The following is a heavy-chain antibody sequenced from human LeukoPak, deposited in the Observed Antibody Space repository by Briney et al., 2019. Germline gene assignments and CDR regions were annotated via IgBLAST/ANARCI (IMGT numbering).Heavy chain of an antibody. CDR2: IKQDGSEK. J-gene: IGHJ5*02. CDR3: ARDLRAFRVAAAGTIKFGWFDP. V-gene: IGHV3-7*01. D-gene: IGHD6-13*01. CDR1: GFTFSSYW. Sequence: PGGSLSLSCAASGFTFSSYWMSWVRQTPGKGLEWVANIKQDGSEKYYVDSVKGRFTISRDNAKNSLYLQMNSLRAEDTAVYYCARDLRAFRVAAAGTIKFGWFDPWGQGTLATVSS.